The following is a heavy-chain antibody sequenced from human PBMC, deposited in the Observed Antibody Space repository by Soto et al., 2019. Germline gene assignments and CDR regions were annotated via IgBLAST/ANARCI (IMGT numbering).Heavy chain of an antibody. CDR3: ARGFSSSWYVVY. CDR1: GFTFSVYW. D-gene: IGHD6-13*01. Sequence: AVGSLRLSCAASGFTFSVYWVHWVRQAPGKGLVWVSRINSDGSSTTYADSVKGRFTISRDNAKNTLYLQMNGLRAEDTAVYYCARGFSSSWYVVYWGQGTLVTVSS. V-gene: IGHV3-74*01. CDR2: INSDGSST. J-gene: IGHJ4*02.